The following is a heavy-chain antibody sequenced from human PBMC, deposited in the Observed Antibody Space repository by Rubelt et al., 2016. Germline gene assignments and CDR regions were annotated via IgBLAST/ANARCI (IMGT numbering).Heavy chain of an antibody. D-gene: IGHD3-10*01. J-gene: IGHJ5*02. Sequence: QVQLQQWGAGLLKPSETLSLTCAVYGGSFSGYYWSWIRQPPGKGLEWIGEINHSGSTNSNPSLKSRVTSPVDTSRTQCALKLSSVTAADTAVYYCARGGRYYGSGSYQRHNWFDPWGQGTLVTVSS. V-gene: IGHV4-34*01. CDR3: ARGGRYYGSGSYQRHNWFDP. CDR2: INHSGST. CDR1: GGSFSGYY.